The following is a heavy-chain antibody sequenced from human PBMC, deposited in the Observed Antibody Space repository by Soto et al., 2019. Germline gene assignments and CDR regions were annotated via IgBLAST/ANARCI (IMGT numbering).Heavy chain of an antibody. Sequence: ASVKVSCKASGYTFTGYYMHWVRQAPGQGLEWMGWINPNSGGTNYAQKFQGRVTMTRDTSISTAYMELSRLRSDDTAVYYCARGRSTGGRKYYYGMDVWGPGTTLTVYS. D-gene: IGHD3-10*01. J-gene: IGHJ6*02. CDR1: GYTFTGYY. V-gene: IGHV1-2*02. CDR3: ARGRSTGGRKYYYGMDV. CDR2: INPNSGGT.